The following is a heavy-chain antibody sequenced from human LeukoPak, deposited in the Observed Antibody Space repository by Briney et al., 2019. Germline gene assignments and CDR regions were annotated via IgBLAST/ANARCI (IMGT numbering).Heavy chain of an antibody. V-gene: IGHV3-7*01. CDR1: GFTFSNYW. Sequence: GGSLRLSCAASGFTFSNYWMSGVRQAPGKGLEWVANIKQDGSEKNYVNSVKGRFTISRDNAKNSLYLQMNSLRAEDTAIYYCAREDDWNYEDYWGQGTLVTVSS. CDR3: AREDDWNYEDY. J-gene: IGHJ4*02. CDR2: IKQDGSEK. D-gene: IGHD1-7*01.